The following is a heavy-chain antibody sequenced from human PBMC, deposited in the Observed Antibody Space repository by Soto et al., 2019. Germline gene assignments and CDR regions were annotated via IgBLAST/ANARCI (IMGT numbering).Heavy chain of an antibody. Sequence: QLRLQESGSGPVKPSQTLSLTCTVSGGSLSSGSFSWGWIRQPPGKGLEWIGYINYSGNTYYNPSLRRRVTISRDMSTNQFSLKLGSVTAADTAVYYCARGGGSTDYVANYYFDYWGRGTLVTVSS. CDR1: GGSLSSGSFS. D-gene: IGHD4-17*01. J-gene: IGHJ4*02. CDR3: ARGGGSTDYVANYYFDY. CDR2: INYSGNT. V-gene: IGHV4-30-2*01.